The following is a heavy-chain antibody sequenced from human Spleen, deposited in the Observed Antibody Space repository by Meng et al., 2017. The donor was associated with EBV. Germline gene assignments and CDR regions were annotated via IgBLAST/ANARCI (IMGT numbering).Heavy chain of an antibody. CDR1: GFPFSSYA. CDR2: ISNAAGGP. Sequence: VQLVEAGGGLVAPGGSLSLSCAASGFPFSSYAMGWSRQAPGGGLEWVSTISNAAGGPYYADSVKGRFTLSRDNSKNTLYLQMNSLRVEDTAIYYCAKTLRPANSGFHYWGQGTLVTVSS. D-gene: IGHD1-26*01. CDR3: AKTLRPANSGFHY. V-gene: IGHV3-23*04. J-gene: IGHJ4*02.